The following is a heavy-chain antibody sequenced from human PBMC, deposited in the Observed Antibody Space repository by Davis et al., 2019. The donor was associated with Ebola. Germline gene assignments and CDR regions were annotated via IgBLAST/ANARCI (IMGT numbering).Heavy chain of an antibody. D-gene: IGHD6-13*01. CDR2: IYSGGST. CDR3: AMVEGGSSWYDY. CDR1: GFTVSSNY. Sequence: GESLKISCAASGFTVSSNYMSWVRQAPGKGLEWVSVIYSGGSTYYADSVKGRFTISRHNSKNTLYLQMNSLRAEDTAVYYCAMVEGGSSWYDYWGQGTLVTVSS. V-gene: IGHV3-53*04. J-gene: IGHJ4*02.